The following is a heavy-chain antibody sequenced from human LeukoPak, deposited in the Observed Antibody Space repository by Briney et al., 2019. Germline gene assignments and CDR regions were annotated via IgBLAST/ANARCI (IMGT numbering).Heavy chain of an antibody. V-gene: IGHV3-23*01. CDR3: AKQINGSPLD. CDR1: GFTFSDYY. CDR2: ISGSGGST. D-gene: IGHD3-10*01. J-gene: IGHJ4*02. Sequence: PGGSLRLSCAASGFTFSDYYMSWVRQAPGKGLEWVSAISGSGGSTYYADSVRGRFTISRDNSKNTLYLQMNSLRAEDTAVYCCAKQINGSPLDWGQGTLVTVSS.